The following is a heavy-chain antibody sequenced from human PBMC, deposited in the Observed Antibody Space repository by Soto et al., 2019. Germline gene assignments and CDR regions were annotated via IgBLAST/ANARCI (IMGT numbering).Heavy chain of an antibody. CDR3: AGAAYYYDDSDYYVDS. CDR1: GGSINRGGFY. J-gene: IGHJ4*02. D-gene: IGHD3-22*01. V-gene: IGHV4-31*02. Sequence: QVQLQESGPRLVKPSQTLSLTCSVSGGSINRGGFYWRWIRQVPGKGLEWIGDVYYSGSIYYSPSHKRRLTNSADTPRNQLSLNLTSVTAADTAVYYCAGAAYYYDDSDYYVDSWGQGILVTVSS. CDR2: VYYSGSI.